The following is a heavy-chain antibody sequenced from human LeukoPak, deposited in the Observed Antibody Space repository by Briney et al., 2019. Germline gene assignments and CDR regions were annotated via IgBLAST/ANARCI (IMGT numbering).Heavy chain of an antibody. V-gene: IGHV3-23*01. D-gene: IGHD3-10*01. Sequence: GGSLRLSWAASGFTFSNYAMNWVRQAPGKGLEWVSTISDSGDATYYADSVKGRFTISRDNSKNTLYLQMNSLRAEDAAVYYCARRGSGTYFPFDYWGQGTLVTVSS. CDR1: GFTFSNYA. CDR2: ISDSGDAT. CDR3: ARRGSGTYFPFDY. J-gene: IGHJ4*02.